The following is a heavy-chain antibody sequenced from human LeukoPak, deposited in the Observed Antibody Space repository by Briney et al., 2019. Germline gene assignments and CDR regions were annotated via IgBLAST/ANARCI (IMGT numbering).Heavy chain of an antibody. Sequence: SETLSLTCTVSGGSISSGSYYWSRIRQPAGKGLEWIGRIYTSGSTNYNPSLKSRVTISVDTSKNQFSLKPSSVTAADTAVYYCARAVGIAARVLEDYWGQGTLVTVSS. CDR3: ARAVGIAARVLEDY. V-gene: IGHV4-61*02. CDR2: IYTSGST. J-gene: IGHJ4*02. D-gene: IGHD6-6*01. CDR1: GGSISSGSYY.